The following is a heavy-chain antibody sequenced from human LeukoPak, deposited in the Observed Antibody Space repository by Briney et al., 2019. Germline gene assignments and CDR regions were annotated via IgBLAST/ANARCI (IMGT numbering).Heavy chain of an antibody. CDR3: AKDACSSTSCPYEY. CDR1: GFTFSSYA. J-gene: IGHJ4*02. CDR2: ISGSGGST. D-gene: IGHD2-2*01. Sequence: SGGSLRLSCAASGFTFSSYAMSWVRQAPGKGLEWVSAISGSGGSTYYADSVKGRFTISRDNSKNTLYLQMNSLRAEDTAVYYCAKDACSSTSCPYEYWGQGTLVTVSS. V-gene: IGHV3-23*01.